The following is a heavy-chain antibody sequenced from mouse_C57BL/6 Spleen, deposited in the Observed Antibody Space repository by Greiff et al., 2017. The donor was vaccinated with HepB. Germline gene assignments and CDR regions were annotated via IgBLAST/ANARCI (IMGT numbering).Heavy chain of an antibody. CDR3: ARSSYYSNDVYYAMDY. J-gene: IGHJ4*01. V-gene: IGHV1-66*01. D-gene: IGHD2-5*01. CDR1: GYSFTSYY. CDR2: IYPGSGNT. Sequence: VQLQQSGPELVKPGASVKISCKASGYSFTSYYIHWVKQRPGQGLEWIGWIYPGSGNTKYNEKFKGKATLTADTSSSTAYMQLSSLTSEDSAVYYCARSSYYSNDVYYAMDYWGQGTSVTVSS.